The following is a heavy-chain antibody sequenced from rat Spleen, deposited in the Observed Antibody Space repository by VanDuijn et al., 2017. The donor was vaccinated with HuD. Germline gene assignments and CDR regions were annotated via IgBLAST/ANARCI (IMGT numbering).Heavy chain of an antibody. CDR2: ISPSGGTT. V-gene: IGHV5-25*01. Sequence: EVQVLESGGGLVQPGRTLKLSCAASGFTFSNYDMAWVRQAPTKGLEWVASISPSGGTTYYRDSVKGRFTVSRDNAESTLYLQVDSLRSEDTATYYCIRSSPYFFDYWGQGVMVTVSS. J-gene: IGHJ2*01. CDR3: IRSSPYFFDY. CDR1: GFTFSNYD.